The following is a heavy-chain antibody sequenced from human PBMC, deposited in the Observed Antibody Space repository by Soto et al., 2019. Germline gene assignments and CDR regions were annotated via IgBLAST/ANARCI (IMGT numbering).Heavy chain of an antibody. CDR2: IYYSGST. CDR1: GGSISSYY. V-gene: IGHV4-59*08. J-gene: IGHJ3*02. CDR3: ARRYGSAFDI. D-gene: IGHD3-10*01. Sequence: XSLTCTVSGGSISSYYWSWIRQPPGKGLEWIGYIYYSGSTNYNPSLKSRVTISVDTSKNQFSLKLSSVTAADTAVYYCARRYGSAFDIWGXGTMVTVSS.